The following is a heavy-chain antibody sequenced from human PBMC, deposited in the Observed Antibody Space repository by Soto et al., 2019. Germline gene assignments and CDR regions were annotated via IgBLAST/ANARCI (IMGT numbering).Heavy chain of an antibody. D-gene: IGHD2-2*01. CDR3: ARGPAASSLAFDI. J-gene: IGHJ3*02. V-gene: IGHV5-51*01. Sequence: GGSLRLSCKGSGYSFTSYWIGWVRQMPGKGLEWMGIIYPGDSDTRYSPSFQGQVTISADKSISTAYLQWSSLKASDTAMYYCARGPAASSLAFDIWGQGTMVTVSS. CDR1: GYSFTSYW. CDR2: IYPGDSDT.